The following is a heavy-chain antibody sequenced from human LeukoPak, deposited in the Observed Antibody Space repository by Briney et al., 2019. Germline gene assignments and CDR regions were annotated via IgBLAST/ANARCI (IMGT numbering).Heavy chain of an antibody. CDR3: TADVPGGAYPFDS. CDR1: GFTFSSYA. V-gene: IGHV3-23*01. D-gene: IGHD2-8*02. J-gene: IGHJ4*02. CDR2: ISGSGGST. Sequence: GGSLRLSCAASGFTFSSYAMSWVRQAPGKGLEWVSAISGSGGSTYYADSVKGRFTISRDDSENTLYLQMNSLKTEDTAFYYCTADVPGGAYPFDSWGQGTLVTVSS.